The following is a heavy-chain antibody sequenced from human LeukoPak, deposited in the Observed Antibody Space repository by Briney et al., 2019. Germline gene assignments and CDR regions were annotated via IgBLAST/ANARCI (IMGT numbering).Heavy chain of an antibody. Sequence: GGSLRLSCAASGFTFSSYGMHWVRQAPGKGLEWVAVIWYDGSNKYYADSVKGRFTISRDNSKNTLYLQMISLRAEDTAVYYCARARGYSEDAFDIWGQGTMVTVSS. CDR2: IWYDGSNK. D-gene: IGHD5-18*01. J-gene: IGHJ3*02. CDR1: GFTFSSYG. CDR3: ARARGYSEDAFDI. V-gene: IGHV3-33*01.